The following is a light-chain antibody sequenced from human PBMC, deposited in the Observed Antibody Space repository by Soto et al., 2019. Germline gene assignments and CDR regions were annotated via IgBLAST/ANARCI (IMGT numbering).Light chain of an antibody. Sequence: DIQMTQSPSTLSASIGDTVTITCRTSQSIDTRLAWYQHKAGKAPKLLIYRASSLATGVPSRFSGSGSGTAFTLTTTSLQPDDFATYYCQHYNDYSRVFGQGTQVEIK. CDR2: RAS. J-gene: IGKJ1*01. CDR1: QSIDTR. V-gene: IGKV1-5*03. CDR3: QHYNDYSRV.